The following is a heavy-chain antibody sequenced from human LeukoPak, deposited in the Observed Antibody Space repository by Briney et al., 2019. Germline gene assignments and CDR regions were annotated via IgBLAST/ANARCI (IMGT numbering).Heavy chain of an antibody. D-gene: IGHD3-10*01. CDR1: GGSISGSY. V-gene: IGHV4-59*01. Sequence: PSETLSLTCTVSGGSISGSYWSWIRQPPGKGLEWIAYMYNSGSTNYNPSLKSRVTISVDTSKNQFSLKLSSVTAADTAVYYCARSKVGFLFDYWGQGTLVTVSS. CDR2: MYNSGST. J-gene: IGHJ4*02. CDR3: ARSKVGFLFDY.